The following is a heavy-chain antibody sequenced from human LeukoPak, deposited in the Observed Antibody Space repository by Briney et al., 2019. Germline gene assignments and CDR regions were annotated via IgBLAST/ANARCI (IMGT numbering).Heavy chain of an antibody. V-gene: IGHV3-53*01. CDR1: GFTVSSKY. CDR3: AIWFGELSGS. Sequence: GGSLRLSCAASGFTVSSKYMSWVRQAPGKGLEWVALTYTDGSAHYADSVKGRFTISRDNSKNTLYLQMNSLRAEDTAVYYCAIWFGELSGSWGQGTLVTVSS. D-gene: IGHD3-10*01. CDR2: TYTDGSA. J-gene: IGHJ5*02.